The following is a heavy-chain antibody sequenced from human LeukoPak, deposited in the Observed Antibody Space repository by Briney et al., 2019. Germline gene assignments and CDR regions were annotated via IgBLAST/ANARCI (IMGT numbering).Heavy chain of an antibody. J-gene: IGHJ3*02. CDR3: ARAPGEDAFDS. CDR1: GCRFTSYW. V-gene: IGHV5-51*01. Sequence: GESLKISCKGSGCRFTSYWIGWVRQMPGKGLEWMGIIYPGDSDTRYSPSFQGQVTISADKSISAAYLQWSSLKASDTAMYYSARAPGEDAFDSWGQGTMVTVSS. CDR2: IYPGDSDT. D-gene: IGHD7-27*01.